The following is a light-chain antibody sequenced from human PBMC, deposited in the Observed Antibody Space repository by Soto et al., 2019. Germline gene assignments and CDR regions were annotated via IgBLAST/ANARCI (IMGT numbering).Light chain of an antibody. V-gene: IGKV1-33*01. Sequence: DIQMTQYTSSLSAYVGDRVTITCQASQDIDKYLNWYQQKPGKAPKLLIDDASNLETGVPSRFSGSGSGTHFTFTIASLQPEDTAIYYCQQYYDLPITFGQGTLLEN. J-gene: IGKJ5*01. CDR3: QQYYDLPIT. CDR1: QDIDKY. CDR2: DAS.